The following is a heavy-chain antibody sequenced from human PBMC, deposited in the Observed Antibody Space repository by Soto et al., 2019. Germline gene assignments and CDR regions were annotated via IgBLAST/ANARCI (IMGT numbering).Heavy chain of an antibody. V-gene: IGHV3-30*18. J-gene: IGHJ6*02. CDR1: GFTFSSYG. CDR2: ISYDGSNK. D-gene: IGHD6-6*01. CDR3: AKDLSSSSSLFSIPKNYYYYYVRAF. Sequence: PGGSLIFSCAASGFTFSSYGMHWVRQAPGKGLEWVAVISYDGSNKYYADSVKGRFTISRDNSKNTLYLQMNSLRAEDTAVYYCAKDLSSSSSLFSIPKNYYYYYVRAFWGQGTSV.